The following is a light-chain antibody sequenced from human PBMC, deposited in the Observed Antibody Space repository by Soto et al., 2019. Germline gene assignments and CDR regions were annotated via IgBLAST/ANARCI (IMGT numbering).Light chain of an antibody. V-gene: IGKV1-5*01. Sequence: DIQMTQSPSTLSAFVGDTVTITCRASQSTSSWLAWYQQKPGKAPKVLIYDVSSLESGVPSRFSGSGSGTEFTLTINSLQPDDFATYYCQQYNTYSGTFGPGTKVEIK. J-gene: IGKJ1*01. CDR1: QSTSSW. CDR3: QQYNTYSGT. CDR2: DVS.